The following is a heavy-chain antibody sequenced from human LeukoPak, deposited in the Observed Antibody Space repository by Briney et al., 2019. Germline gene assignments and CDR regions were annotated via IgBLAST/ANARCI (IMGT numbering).Heavy chain of an antibody. CDR2: IYYSGST. Sequence: SETLSPTCTVSGGSISSSSYYWGWIRQSPGKGLEWIGSIYYSGSTYYNPSLKSRVTISVDTSKNQFSLKLSSVTAADTAVYYCARPRVAAAGRGWFDPWGQGTLVTVSS. V-gene: IGHV4-39*01. J-gene: IGHJ5*02. CDR3: ARPRVAAAGRGWFDP. CDR1: GGSISSSSYY. D-gene: IGHD6-13*01.